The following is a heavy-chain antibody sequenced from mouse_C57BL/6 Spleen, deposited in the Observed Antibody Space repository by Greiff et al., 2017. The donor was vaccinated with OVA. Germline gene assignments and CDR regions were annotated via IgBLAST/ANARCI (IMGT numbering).Heavy chain of an antibody. J-gene: IGHJ4*01. CDR2: IYPGNGDT. D-gene: IGHD2-4*01. CDR1: GYTFTSYN. Sequence: QVQLQQPGAELVRPGASVKMSCKASGYTFTSYNMHWVKQTPRQGLEWIGAIYPGNGDTSYNQKFKGKATLTVDKSSSTAYMQLSSLTSEDSAVDFCARSIYDYDCDAMDYWGQGTSVTVSS. CDR3: ARSIYDYDCDAMDY. V-gene: IGHV1-12*01.